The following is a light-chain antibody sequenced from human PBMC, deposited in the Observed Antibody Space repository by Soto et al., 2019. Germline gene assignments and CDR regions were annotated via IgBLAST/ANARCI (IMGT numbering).Light chain of an antibody. CDR2: GAS. CDR1: QSVSSSY. CDR3: QQYDGSPRT. V-gene: IGKV3-20*01. J-gene: IGKJ1*01. Sequence: EIVLTQSPGTLSLSPGERATLSCRASQSVSSSYLAWYQQKAGQAPRLLIYGASSRATGIPDRFSGSGSGTDFTLTISRLEPEDFAVYYCQQYDGSPRTFGQGTKVEIK.